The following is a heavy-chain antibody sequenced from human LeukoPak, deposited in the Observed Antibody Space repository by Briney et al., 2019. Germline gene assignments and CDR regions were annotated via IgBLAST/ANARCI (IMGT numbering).Heavy chain of an antibody. CDR3: ARAVVVVAATFWFDP. CDR2: IYYSGST. V-gene: IGHV4-61*01. J-gene: IGHJ5*02. Sequence: SETLSLTCTVSGGSVSSGSYYWSWIRQPPGKGLEWIGYIYYSGSTNYNPSLKSRVTISVDTSKNQFPLKLSSVTAADTAVYYCARAVVVVAATFWFDPWGQGTLVTVSS. CDR1: GGSVSSGSYY. D-gene: IGHD2-15*01.